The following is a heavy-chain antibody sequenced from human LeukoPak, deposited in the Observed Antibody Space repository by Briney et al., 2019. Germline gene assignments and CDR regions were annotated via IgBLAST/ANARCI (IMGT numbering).Heavy chain of an antibody. CDR1: GFTFSSYA. Sequence: GGSLRLSCAASGFTFSSYAMSWVRQAPGKGLEWVSAISGSGGSTYYADSVKGRFTISRDNSKNTLYLQMNSLRAEDTAVYYCAKDQDTYYYGSGSYYTYNWFDPWGRGTLVTVSS. V-gene: IGHV3-23*01. D-gene: IGHD3-10*01. CDR3: AKDQDTYYYGSGSYYTYNWFDP. CDR2: ISGSGGST. J-gene: IGHJ5*02.